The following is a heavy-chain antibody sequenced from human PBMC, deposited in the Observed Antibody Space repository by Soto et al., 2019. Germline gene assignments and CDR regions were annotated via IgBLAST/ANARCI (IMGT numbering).Heavy chain of an antibody. CDR2: IYHSGTT. CDR3: ARREIQGPIDY. D-gene: IGHD1-26*01. Sequence: QVQLQESGPGLVKPSDTLSLTCAVSGYSISSSNWWGWIRQPPGKGLEWIGYIYHSGTTYYNPSLKRRVTMSVDTSKNQFSLKLTSVTAVDTAVYYCARREIQGPIDYWGQGTLVTVSS. CDR1: GYSISSSNW. V-gene: IGHV4-28*01. J-gene: IGHJ4*02.